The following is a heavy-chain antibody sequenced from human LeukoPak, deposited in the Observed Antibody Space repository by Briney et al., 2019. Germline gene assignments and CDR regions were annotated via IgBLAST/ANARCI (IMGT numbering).Heavy chain of an antibody. CDR1: GFTFSSYA. CDR2: ISYDGGNK. V-gene: IGHV3-30*04. Sequence: GGSLRLSCAASGFTFSSYAIHWVRQAPGKGLEWVAVISYDGGNKYYADSVKGRFTISRDNSKNTVYLQMNSLRAEDTAVYYCAREVGSGSYYLPLDYWGQGTLVTVSS. D-gene: IGHD3-10*01. CDR3: AREVGSGSYYLPLDY. J-gene: IGHJ4*02.